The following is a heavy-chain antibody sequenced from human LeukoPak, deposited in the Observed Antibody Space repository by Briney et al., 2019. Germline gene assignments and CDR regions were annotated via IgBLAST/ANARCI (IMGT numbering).Heavy chain of an antibody. V-gene: IGHV4-31*03. D-gene: IGHD2-21*01. Sequence: SQTLSLTCTVSGDSVTSGGYYWTWIRQHPGKGLEWIGYISNSGTTSYNPSLKSRVSISVDTSNNQFSLRLSSVTAADTAVYYCARDVVVTSSPDAFDIWGQGTMVTVSS. CDR2: ISNSGTT. CDR3: ARDVVVTSSPDAFDI. CDR1: GDSVTSGGYY. J-gene: IGHJ3*02.